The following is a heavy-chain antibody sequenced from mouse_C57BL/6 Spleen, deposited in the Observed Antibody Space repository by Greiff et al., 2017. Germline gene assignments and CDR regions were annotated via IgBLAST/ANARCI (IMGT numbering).Heavy chain of an antibody. CDR2: IYPSDSET. V-gene: IGHV1-61*01. D-gene: IGHD1-1*01. Sequence: QVQLQQPGAELVRPGSSVKLSCKASGYTFTSYWMDWVKQRPGQGLEWIGNIYPSDSETHYNQKFKDKATLTVDKSSSTAYMQLSSLTSEDSAVFYCARSGPLRSDDYWGQGTTLTVSS. J-gene: IGHJ2*01. CDR1: GYTFTSYW. CDR3: ARSGPLRSDDY.